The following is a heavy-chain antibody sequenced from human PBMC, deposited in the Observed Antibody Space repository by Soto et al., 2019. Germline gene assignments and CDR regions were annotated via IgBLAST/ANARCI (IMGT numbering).Heavy chain of an antibody. D-gene: IGHD1-26*01. CDR1: GFTFSSYA. Sequence: QVQLVESGGGVVQPGRSLRLSCAASGFTFSSYAMHWVRQAPGKGLEWVAVISYDGSNKYYADSVKGRFTISRDNSKSTLYLQMNSLRAEDTAVYYCAREVGATRSYYFDYWGQGTLVTVSS. CDR3: AREVGATRSYYFDY. CDR2: ISYDGSNK. V-gene: IGHV3-30-3*01. J-gene: IGHJ4*02.